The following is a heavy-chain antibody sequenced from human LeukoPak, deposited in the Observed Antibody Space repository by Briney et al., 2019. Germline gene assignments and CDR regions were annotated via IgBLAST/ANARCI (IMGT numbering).Heavy chain of an antibody. V-gene: IGHV3-23*01. CDR3: AKQITMVRGVIIGDAFDI. J-gene: IGHJ3*02. Sequence: QTGGSLRLSCAASGFTFSSYAMSWVRQAPGKGLEWVSAISGSGGSTYYADSVKGRFTISRDNSKNTLYLQMNSLRAEDTAVYYCAKQITMVRGVIIGDAFDIWGQGTMVTVSS. D-gene: IGHD3-10*01. CDR1: GFTFSSYA. CDR2: ISGSGGST.